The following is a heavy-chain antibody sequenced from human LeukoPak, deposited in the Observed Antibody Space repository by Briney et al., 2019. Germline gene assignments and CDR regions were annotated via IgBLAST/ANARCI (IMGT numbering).Heavy chain of an antibody. Sequence: GGSLRLSCAASGFTFSSYSMNWVRQAPGKGLEWVSSISSSSYIYYADSVKGRFTISRDNAKNSLYLQMNSLRAEDTAVYYCARANWYSSSWPYYYGMDVWGQGTTVTVSS. CDR1: GFTFSSYS. CDR2: ISSSSYI. V-gene: IGHV3-21*01. J-gene: IGHJ6*02. D-gene: IGHD6-13*01. CDR3: ARANWYSSSWPYYYGMDV.